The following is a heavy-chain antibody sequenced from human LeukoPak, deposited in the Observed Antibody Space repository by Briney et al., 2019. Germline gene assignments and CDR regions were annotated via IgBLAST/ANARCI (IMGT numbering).Heavy chain of an antibody. V-gene: IGHV3-23*01. Sequence: PGGSLRLSCAASGFTFSSYAMSWVRQAPGKGLEWVSAISGSGGSTYYADSVKGRFTISRDNSKNTLYLQMNSLRAEDTAVYYCAKSEIGYYDWLLFSGMDVWGQGTTVTVSS. CDR1: GFTFSSYA. CDR3: AKSEIGYYDWLLFSGMDV. CDR2: ISGSGGST. J-gene: IGHJ6*02. D-gene: IGHD3-9*01.